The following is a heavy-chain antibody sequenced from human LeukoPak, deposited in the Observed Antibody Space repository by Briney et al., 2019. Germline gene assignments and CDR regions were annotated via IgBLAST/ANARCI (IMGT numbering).Heavy chain of an antibody. J-gene: IGHJ4*02. CDR3: AKTQIMTAITATNFDF. CDR2: ISYDESNK. D-gene: IGHD2-21*02. CDR1: GFTFSSYG. V-gene: IGHV3-30*18. Sequence: PGRSLRLSCAASGFTFSSYGMHWVRQAPGKGLEWVAVISYDESNKWYADSVKGRFTTSRDNSKNTLYLQMSSLRADDTAVYYCAKTQIMTAITATNFDFWGRGTLVTVSS.